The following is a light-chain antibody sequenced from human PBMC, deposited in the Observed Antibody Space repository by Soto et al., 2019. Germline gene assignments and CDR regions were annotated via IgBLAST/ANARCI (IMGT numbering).Light chain of an antibody. CDR3: RSYTSSITPYV. V-gene: IGLV2-14*01. Sequence: QSVLTQPASVSGSPGQSITISCTGTITDIGAYNYVSWYQQHPGKAPKLLIYGVSSRPSGVSNRFSGSKSGNAAYLTISGLQADDEADYYCRSYTSSITPYVFGTGTKVTVL. J-gene: IGLJ1*01. CDR1: ITDIGAYNY. CDR2: GVS.